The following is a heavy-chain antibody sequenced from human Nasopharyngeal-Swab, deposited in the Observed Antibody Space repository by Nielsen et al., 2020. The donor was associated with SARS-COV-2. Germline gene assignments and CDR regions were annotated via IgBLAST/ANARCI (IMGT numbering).Heavy chain of an antibody. Sequence: SETLSLTCAVYGGSFSGYYWSWIRQPPGKGLEWIGEINHSRNTNYSPSLKSRVTILVDTSKNQFSLKLTSVTAADTAVCYCAALREKYGSTLWGQGTLVTVSS. J-gene: IGHJ4*02. CDR1: GGSFSGYY. D-gene: IGHD6-19*01. CDR3: AALREKYGSTL. CDR2: INHSRNT. V-gene: IGHV4-34*01.